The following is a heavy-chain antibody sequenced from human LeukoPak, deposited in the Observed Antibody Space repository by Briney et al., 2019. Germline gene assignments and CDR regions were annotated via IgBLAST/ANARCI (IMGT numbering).Heavy chain of an antibody. Sequence: AASVKVSCKGSGYTFTAYYMHWVRQAPGQGLEWMGWINPNSGGTNYAQKFQGRVTMTRDTSISTAYMELSRLRSDDTAVYYCARSWRFCSGGGCYPIDYWGQGTLVTVSS. V-gene: IGHV1-2*02. J-gene: IGHJ4*02. CDR1: GYTFTAYY. CDR2: INPNSGGT. D-gene: IGHD2-15*01. CDR3: ARSWRFCSGGGCYPIDY.